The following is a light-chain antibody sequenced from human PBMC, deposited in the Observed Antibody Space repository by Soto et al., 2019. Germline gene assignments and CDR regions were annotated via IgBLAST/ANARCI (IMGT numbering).Light chain of an antibody. CDR3: QQRSKWPVT. CDR2: GAS. J-gene: IGKJ4*01. Sequence: GLTQSPGTLSLPPGERATLSCRASQSVSSSYLAWYQQKPGQAPRLLIYGASNRATGIPARFSGSGSGTDFTLTISSLEAEDFALYYCQQRSKWPVTFGGGTKVDIK. CDR1: QSVSSSY. V-gene: IGKV3-11*01.